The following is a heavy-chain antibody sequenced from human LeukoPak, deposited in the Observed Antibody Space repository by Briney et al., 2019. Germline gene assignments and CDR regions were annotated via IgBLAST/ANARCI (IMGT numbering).Heavy chain of an antibody. V-gene: IGHV3-30-3*01. CDR3: ANIIRKYTSGYYYFDY. J-gene: IGHJ4*02. CDR1: GFTCNRYA. D-gene: IGHD6-25*01. CDR2: ISFDGNNE. Sequence: GGSLRLSCVASGFTCNRYAMSWVRQAPGKGLEWVAAISFDGNNEYYADSVKGRFTISRDNSKNTLYLQMNSLRAEDTAVYYCANIIRKYTSGYYYFDYWGQGTLVTVSS.